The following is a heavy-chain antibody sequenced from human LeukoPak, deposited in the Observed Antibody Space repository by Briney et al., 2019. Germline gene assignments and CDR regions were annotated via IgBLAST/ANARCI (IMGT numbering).Heavy chain of an antibody. CDR1: GFTFSSYA. CDR3: ARAVVVVPAAIPDPNWFDP. V-gene: IGHV3-23*01. CDR2: ISGSGGST. J-gene: IGHJ5*02. D-gene: IGHD2-2*01. Sequence: GGSLRLSCAASGFTFSSYAMSWVRQAPGKGLEWVSAISGSGGSTYYADSVKGRFTISRDNSKNTLYLQMNSLRAEDTAVYYCARAVVVVPAAIPDPNWFDPWGQGTLVTVSS.